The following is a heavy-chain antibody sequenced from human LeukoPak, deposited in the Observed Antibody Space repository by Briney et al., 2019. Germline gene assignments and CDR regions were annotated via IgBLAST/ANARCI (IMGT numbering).Heavy chain of an antibody. Sequence: SETLSLTCTVSGDSSSSSSYYWGWIRQPPGKGLEWIGSIYYSGSTYYNPSLKSRVTISVDTSKNQFSLKLSSVTAADTAVYYCARGRNPMGYSYGKNYYYYYMDVWGKGTTVTVSS. CDR2: IYYSGST. J-gene: IGHJ6*03. CDR3: ARGRNPMGYSYGKNYYYYYMDV. D-gene: IGHD5-18*01. V-gene: IGHV4-39*07. CDR1: GDSSSSSSYY.